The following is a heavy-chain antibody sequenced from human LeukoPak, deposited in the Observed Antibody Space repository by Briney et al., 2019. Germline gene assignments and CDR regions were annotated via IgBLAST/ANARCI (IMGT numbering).Heavy chain of an antibody. D-gene: IGHD2-21*02. CDR2: IWDSSRAL. V-gene: IGHV3-48*02. J-gene: IGHJ4*02. Sequence: GGSLRLSCAASGFTFSSYSMIWVRQAPGKGLEWISYIWDSSRALYYADSVKGRFTIYRDNAKNSLYLQMNSLRDEDTAVYYCARDRDWAFDYWGQGTLVTVSS. CDR1: GFTFSSYS. CDR3: ARDRDWAFDY.